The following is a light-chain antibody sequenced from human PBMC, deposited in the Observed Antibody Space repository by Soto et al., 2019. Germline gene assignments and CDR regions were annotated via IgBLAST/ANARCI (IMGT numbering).Light chain of an antibody. V-gene: IGKV1-5*03. J-gene: IGKJ4*01. CDR3: QQYNSYPLT. CDR1: QSISSR. Sequence: DIQMTQSPSTLSASVEDRVTITCRASQSISSRLAWYQQKPGKAPKLLIYRASNLESGVPSRFSGSGSGTEFTLTISSLQPDDFATYYCQQYNSYPLTFGGGTKVEIK. CDR2: RAS.